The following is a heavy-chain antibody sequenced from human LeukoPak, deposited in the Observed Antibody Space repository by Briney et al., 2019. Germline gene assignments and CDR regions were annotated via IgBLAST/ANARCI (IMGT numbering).Heavy chain of an antibody. CDR1: GFTFSNYA. J-gene: IGHJ4*02. CDR3: AKWGDYDVLTGYYVSDY. D-gene: IGHD3-9*01. V-gene: IGHV3-23*01. Sequence: SGGSLRLSCAASGFTFSNYAMSWVRQAPGKGVEGVSAITGSGGNTYYADSVKGRFTISRDNSKNTVFLQMNSLRAEDTAVYYCAKWGDYDVLTGYYVSDYWGQGTLVTASS. CDR2: ITGSGGNT.